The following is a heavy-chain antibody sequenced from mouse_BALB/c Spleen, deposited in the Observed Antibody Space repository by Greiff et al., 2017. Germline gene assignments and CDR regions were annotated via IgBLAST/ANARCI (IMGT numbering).Heavy chain of an antibody. CDR3: AREGITTRAMDY. CDR1: GDSITSGY. Sequence: EVQLQESGPSLVKPSQTLSLTCSVTGDSITSGYWHWIRKFPGNKLEYMGYISYSGSTYYNPSLNSRISITRDTSKNQYYLQLNSVTTEDTATYYCAREGITTRAMDYWGQGTSVTVSA. J-gene: IGHJ4*01. CDR2: ISYSGST. D-gene: IGHD2-4*01. V-gene: IGHV3-8*02.